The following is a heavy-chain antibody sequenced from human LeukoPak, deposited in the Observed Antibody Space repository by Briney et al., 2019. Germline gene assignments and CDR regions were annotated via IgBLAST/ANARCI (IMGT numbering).Heavy chain of an antibody. J-gene: IGHJ6*04. D-gene: IGHD3-9*01. CDR2: INYSGST. Sequence: SETLSLTCTVSGGSISSYYWSWIRQPPGKGLEWIGYINYSGSTNYNPSLKSRVTISVDTSKNQFSLKLSSVTAADPAVYYCARSHPYYDILTCFDEVYYYGMDVWGKGTTVTVSS. CDR3: ARSHPYYDILTCFDEVYYYGMDV. V-gene: IGHV4-59*01. CDR1: GGSISSYY.